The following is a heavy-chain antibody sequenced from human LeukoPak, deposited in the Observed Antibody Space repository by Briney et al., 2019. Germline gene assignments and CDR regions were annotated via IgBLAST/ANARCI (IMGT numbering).Heavy chain of an antibody. V-gene: IGHV4-34*01. CDR3: ARVVMVPGGMDV. D-gene: IGHD2-8*01. Sequence: SETLSLTCAVYGGSFSGYYWSWIRQPPGKGLEWIGEINHSGSTNYNPSLKSRVTISVDTSKNQFSLKLSSVTAADTAVYYCARVVMVPGGMDVWGQGTTVTVSS. CDR2: INHSGST. J-gene: IGHJ6*02. CDR1: GGSFSGYY.